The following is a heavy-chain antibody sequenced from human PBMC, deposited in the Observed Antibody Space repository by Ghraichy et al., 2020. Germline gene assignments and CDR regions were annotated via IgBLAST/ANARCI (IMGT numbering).Heavy chain of an antibody. D-gene: IGHD2-21*01. CDR3: ARGGDIVVVMGEGAEYFQH. CDR1: GGSISSSSYY. Sequence: SETLSLTCTVSGGSISSSSYYWGWIRQPPGKGLEWIGSIYYSGSTYYNPSLKSRVTISVDTSKNQFSLKLSSVTAADTAVYYCARGGDIVVVMGEGAEYFQHWGQGTLVTVSS. V-gene: IGHV4-39*01. CDR2: IYYSGST. J-gene: IGHJ1*01.